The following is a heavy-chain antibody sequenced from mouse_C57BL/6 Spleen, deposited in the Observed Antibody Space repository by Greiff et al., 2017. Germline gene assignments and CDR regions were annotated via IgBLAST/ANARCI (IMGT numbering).Heavy chain of an antibody. CDR1: GYSFTGYF. V-gene: IGHV1-20*01. J-gene: IGHJ1*03. Sequence: VQLVESGPELVKPGDSVKISCKASGYSFTGYFMNWVMQSHGRSIEWIGRINPYNGDTFYNQKFKGKATLTVDKSSSTAHMELRSLTSEDSAVYYCARWENYGSSLGYFDVWGTGTTVTVSS. CDR3: ARWENYGSSLGYFDV. CDR2: INPYNGDT. D-gene: IGHD1-1*01.